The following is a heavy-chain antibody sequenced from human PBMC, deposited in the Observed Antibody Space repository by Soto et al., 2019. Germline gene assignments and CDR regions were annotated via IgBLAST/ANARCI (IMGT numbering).Heavy chain of an antibody. V-gene: IGHV1-8*01. D-gene: IGHD2-15*01. Sequence: ASVKVSCKASGYTFTSYDINWVRQATGQGLEWMGWMNPNSGNTGYAQKFQGRVTMTRSTSISTAYMELSSLRPEDTAVYYCARGVSRCSGGSCRAYWYFDLWGRGTLVTVSS. CDR1: GYTFTSYD. J-gene: IGHJ2*01. CDR2: MNPNSGNT. CDR3: ARGVSRCSGGSCRAYWYFDL.